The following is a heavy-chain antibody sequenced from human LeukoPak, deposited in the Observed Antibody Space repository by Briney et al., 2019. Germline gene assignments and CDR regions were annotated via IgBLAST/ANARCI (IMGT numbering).Heavy chain of an antibody. J-gene: IGHJ4*02. D-gene: IGHD2-21*02. Sequence: GASVKVSCKASGYTFTSYAMHWVRQAPGQRLEWMGWINAGNGNTKYSQKFQGRVTITRDKSTSTAYMELSSLRSEDTAVYYCAGDRGGAYCGGDCSSTFDFWGQGTLVTVSS. CDR3: AGDRGGAYCGGDCSSTFDF. CDR2: INAGNGNT. CDR1: GYTFTSYA. V-gene: IGHV1-3*01.